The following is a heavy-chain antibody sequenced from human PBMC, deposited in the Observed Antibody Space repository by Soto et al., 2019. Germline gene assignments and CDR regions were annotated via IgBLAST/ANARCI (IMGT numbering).Heavy chain of an antibody. CDR3: AGGVRPPDLDY. CDR2: IWYDGSNK. V-gene: IGHV3-33*01. J-gene: IGHJ4*02. Sequence: PGGSLRLSCAASGFTFSSYGMHGVRQAPGKGLEWVAVIWYDGSNKYYADSVKGRFTISRDNSKNTLYLQMNSLRAEDTAVYYCAGGVRPPDLDYWGQGTLVTVSS. CDR1: GFTFSSYG. D-gene: IGHD3-16*01.